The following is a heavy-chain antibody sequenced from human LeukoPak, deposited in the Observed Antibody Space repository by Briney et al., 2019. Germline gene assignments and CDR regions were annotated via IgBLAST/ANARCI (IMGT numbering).Heavy chain of an antibody. J-gene: IGHJ4*02. CDR3: AKWVPSATVFMNYFDY. Sequence: GGSLRLSCAASGFTFSSYAMTWVRQAPGKGLEWVSAISPSGGSTYYADSVKGRFTISRDNSKNTLNLQMNSLSAEDTAVYYCAKWVPSATVFMNYFDYWGQGTLVTVSS. CDR1: GFTFSSYA. V-gene: IGHV3-23*01. D-gene: IGHD4-17*01. CDR2: ISPSGGST.